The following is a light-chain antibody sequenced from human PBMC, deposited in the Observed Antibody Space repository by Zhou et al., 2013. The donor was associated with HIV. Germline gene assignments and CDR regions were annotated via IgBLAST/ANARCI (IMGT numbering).Light chain of an antibody. CDR1: QSISSN. Sequence: EIVMTQSPATLSVSPGEGITLSCRASQSISSNLAWYQQKPGQAPGLLIHGASIRASGIPVRFSGSGSGTEFTLTISSLQSEDFAVYYCQQYNNWQWTFGQGAKVEIK. CDR3: QQYNNWQWT. CDR2: GAS. J-gene: IGKJ1*01. V-gene: IGKV3-15*01.